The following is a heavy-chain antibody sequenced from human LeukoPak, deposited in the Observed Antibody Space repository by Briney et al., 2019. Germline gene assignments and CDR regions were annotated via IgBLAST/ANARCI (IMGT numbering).Heavy chain of an antibody. J-gene: IGHJ4*02. Sequence: GASVKVSCKASGYTFTSYAMHWVRQAPGQRLEWMGWINAGNGNTKYSQKFQGRVTITRDTSASTAYMELSSLRSEDTAVYYCARSITMIGVVRYYCCYWGQGTLVTVSS. D-gene: IGHD3-22*01. CDR1: GYTFTSYA. CDR3: ARSITMIGVVRYYCCY. CDR2: INAGNGNT. V-gene: IGHV1-3*01.